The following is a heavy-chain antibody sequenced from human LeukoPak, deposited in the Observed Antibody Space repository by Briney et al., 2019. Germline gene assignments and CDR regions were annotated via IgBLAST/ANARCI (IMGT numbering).Heavy chain of an antibody. CDR2: IYTSGST. D-gene: IGHD5-18*01. Sequence: SETLSLTCTVSGGSISSYYWSWIRQPAGKGLEWIGRIYTSGSTSYNSSLKSRVTMSVDTSKNQSSLKLSSVTAADTAVYYCARDLGGYNYGYSLDYWGQGTLVSVSS. J-gene: IGHJ4*02. V-gene: IGHV4-4*07. CDR3: ARDLGGYNYGYSLDY. CDR1: GGSISSYY.